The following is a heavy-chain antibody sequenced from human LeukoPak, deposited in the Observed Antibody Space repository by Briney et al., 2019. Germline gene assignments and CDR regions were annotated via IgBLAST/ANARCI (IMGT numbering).Heavy chain of an antibody. D-gene: IGHD3-22*01. CDR1: GYTFIHYG. CDR3: ARDLSGYYDSNGSDAFDI. J-gene: IGHJ3*02. Sequence: GASVKVSCKASGYTFIHYGISWVRQAPGQGLEYMGWISAYNGNTNYAQKLQGRVTMTTDTSTSTAYMELRSLRSDDTAVYYCARDLSGYYDSNGSDAFDIWGQGTMVTVSS. V-gene: IGHV1-18*01. CDR2: ISAYNGNT.